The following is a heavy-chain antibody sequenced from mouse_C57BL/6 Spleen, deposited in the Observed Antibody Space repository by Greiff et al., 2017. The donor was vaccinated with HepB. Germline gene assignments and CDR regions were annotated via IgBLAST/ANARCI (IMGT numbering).Heavy chain of an antibody. Sequence: EVKLVESGGGLVKPGGSLKLSCAASGFTFSSYAMSWVRQTPEKRLEWVATISDGGSYTYYPDNVKGRFTISRDNAKNNLYLQMSHLKSEDTAMYYCARDRGKGSSYWGQGTLVTVSA. CDR2: ISDGGSYT. CDR1: GFTFSSYA. CDR3: ARDRGKGSSY. J-gene: IGHJ3*01. D-gene: IGHD2-1*01. V-gene: IGHV5-4*01.